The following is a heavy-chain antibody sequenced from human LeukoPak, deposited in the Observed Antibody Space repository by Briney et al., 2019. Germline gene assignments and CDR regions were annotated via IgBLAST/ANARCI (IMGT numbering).Heavy chain of an antibody. CDR3: AKDTTAWWYHRAYMNV. CDR1: GFSLSTYA. D-gene: IGHD2-15*01. Sequence: GGSLRLSCAASGFSLSTYALSWVRQAPGGGLEWVAAISSSGDKTYHADAGKGRFTISKDNSENRLSLQMESLRAEDTAVYFCAKDTTAWWYHRAYMNVWGKGTTVTVSS. CDR2: ISSSGDKT. J-gene: IGHJ6*03. V-gene: IGHV3-23*01.